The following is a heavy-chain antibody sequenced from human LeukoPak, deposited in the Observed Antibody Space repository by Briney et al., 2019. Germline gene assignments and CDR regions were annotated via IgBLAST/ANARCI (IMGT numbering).Heavy chain of an antibody. V-gene: IGHV4-39*07. D-gene: IGHD3-22*01. Sequence: PSETLSLTCTVSGGSISSSSYYWGWIRQPPGKGLEWIGEINHSGSTNYNPSLKSRVTISVDTSKNQFSLKLSSVTAADTAVYYCARGRGSGYLYYYYYGMDVWGQGTTVTVSS. CDR3: ARGRGSGYLYYYYYGMDV. CDR1: GGSISSSSYY. CDR2: INHSGST. J-gene: IGHJ6*02.